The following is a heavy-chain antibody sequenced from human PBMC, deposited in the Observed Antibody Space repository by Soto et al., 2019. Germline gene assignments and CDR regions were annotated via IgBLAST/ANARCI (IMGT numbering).Heavy chain of an antibody. Sequence: EVQLVESGGGLVQPGRSLRLSCAASGFSFNEHAIHWVRQAPGKGLEWVSGISYNSGDMVFADSVKGQFTISRDNAKNSAYVQMNSLRVEDTAWYYCARRWQGLVGAFDIWGQGTMVTVSS. V-gene: IGHV3-9*01. CDR3: ARRWQGLVGAFDI. CDR1: GFSFNEHA. J-gene: IGHJ3*02. D-gene: IGHD6-19*01. CDR2: ISYNSGDM.